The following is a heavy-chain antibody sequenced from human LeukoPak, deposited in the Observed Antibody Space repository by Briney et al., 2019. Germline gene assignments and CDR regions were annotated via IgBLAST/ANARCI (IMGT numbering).Heavy chain of an antibody. CDR2: INHSGST. CDR1: GGSFSGYY. J-gene: IGHJ4*02. V-gene: IGHV4-34*01. CDR3: ASCMVRGVITY. Sequence: SETLSLTCAVYGGSFSGYYWSWIRQPPGKGLEWIGEINHSGSTNYNPSLKSRVTTSVDTSKNQFSLKLSSVTAADTAVYYCASCMVRGVITYWGQGTLVTVSS. D-gene: IGHD3-10*01.